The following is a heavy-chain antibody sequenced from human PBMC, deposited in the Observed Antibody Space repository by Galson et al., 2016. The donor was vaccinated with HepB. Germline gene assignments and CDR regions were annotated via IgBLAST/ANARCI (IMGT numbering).Heavy chain of an antibody. CDR2: INPSGGST. CDR3: ARLAAAGTADY. V-gene: IGHV1-46*01. D-gene: IGHD6-13*01. Sequence: SVKVSCKASGYTFTSYYMHWVRQAPGQGLEWMGIINPSGGSTSYAQKFQGRVTMTRDTSTSTVYMELSSLRPEDTAVYYCARLAAAGTADYWGQGTLVTVSS. J-gene: IGHJ4*02. CDR1: GYTFTSYY.